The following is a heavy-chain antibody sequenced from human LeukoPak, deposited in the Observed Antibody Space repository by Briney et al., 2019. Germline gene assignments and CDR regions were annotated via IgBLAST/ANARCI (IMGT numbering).Heavy chain of an antibody. Sequence: PGGSLRLSCAASGFTFSSYAMSWVRQAPGKGLEWVSAISASGGSTNNADSVKGRFTISRDNSKSILYLQMDSLRAEDTAVYYCAKDGGYTYGPFDYWGQGTLVTVSS. J-gene: IGHJ4*02. CDR1: GFTFSSYA. CDR2: ISASGGST. V-gene: IGHV3-23*01. D-gene: IGHD5-18*01. CDR3: AKDGGYTYGPFDY.